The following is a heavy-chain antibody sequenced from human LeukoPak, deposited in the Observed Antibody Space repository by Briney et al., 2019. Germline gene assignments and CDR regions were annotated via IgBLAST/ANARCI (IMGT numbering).Heavy chain of an antibody. CDR1: GGSIGSNY. J-gene: IGHJ4*02. CDR3: ARSGLPTARFDS. V-gene: IGHV4-59*01. Sequence: PSETLSLTCSVSGGSIGSNYWTWIRQPPGKGLEWIGYMDYSGSADYNPSLKSRVTMSVDTSNNRFSLKVTSVTTADTAIYYCARSGLPTARFDSWGQGTLVTVSS. CDR2: MDYSGSA. D-gene: IGHD1-1*01.